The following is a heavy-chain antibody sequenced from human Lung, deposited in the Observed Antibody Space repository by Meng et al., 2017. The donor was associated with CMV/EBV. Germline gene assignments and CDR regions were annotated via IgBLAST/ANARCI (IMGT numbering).Heavy chain of an antibody. J-gene: IGHJ6*02. CDR2: IYYSGST. D-gene: IGHD6-19*01. V-gene: IGHV4-39*07. CDR3: ASESPEYQWLEDYYYGMGV. Sequence: SETLSLXCTVSGGSISSSSYYWGWIRQPPGKGLEWIGSIYYSGSTYYNPSLKSRVTISVDTSKNQFSLKLSSVTAADTAVYYCASESPEYQWLEDYYYGMGVWGQGNXVXVSS. CDR1: GGSISSSSYY.